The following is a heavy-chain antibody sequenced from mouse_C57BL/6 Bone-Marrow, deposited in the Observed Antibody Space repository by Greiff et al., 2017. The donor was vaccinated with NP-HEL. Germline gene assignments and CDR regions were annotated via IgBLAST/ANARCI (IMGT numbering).Heavy chain of an antibody. J-gene: IGHJ3*01. V-gene: IGHV1-69*01. CDR2: IDPSDSYT. CDR3: ARQTLAWFAY. Sequence: VQLQQPGAELVMPGASVKLSCKASGYTFTSYWMHWVKQRPGQGLEWIGEIDPSDSYTNYNQKLKGKSTLTVDKSSSTAYMQLSSLTSEDSAVYYCARQTLAWFAYWGQGTLVTVSA. CDR1: GYTFTSYW.